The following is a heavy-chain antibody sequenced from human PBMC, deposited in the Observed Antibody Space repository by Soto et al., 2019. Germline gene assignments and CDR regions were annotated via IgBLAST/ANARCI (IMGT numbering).Heavy chain of an antibody. D-gene: IGHD2-15*01. CDR3: ARDWCSGGSCYLFFDY. J-gene: IGHJ4*02. V-gene: IGHV1-18*04. Sequence: ASVKLSFKAAGYAFTSYGISFLRQARRQALEWMGWINIYNGNTKYAQKFQGRVIMTTDTSTNTAYMELRSLRSDDTAVYYCARDWCSGGSCYLFFDYWGQGTLVTVSS. CDR2: INIYNGNT. CDR1: GYAFTSYG.